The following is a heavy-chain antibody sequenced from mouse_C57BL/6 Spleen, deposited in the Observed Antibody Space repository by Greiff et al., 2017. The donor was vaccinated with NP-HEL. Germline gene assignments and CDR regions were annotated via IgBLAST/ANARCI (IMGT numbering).Heavy chain of an antibody. J-gene: IGHJ1*03. D-gene: IGHD2-4*01. Sequence: EVKLMESGGGLVKPGGSLKLSCAASGFTFSSYTMSWVRQTPEKRLEWVATISGGGGNTYYPDSVKGRFTISRDNAKNTLYLQMSSLRSEDTALYYCARRDYDYWYFDVWGTGTTVTVSS. CDR3: ARRDYDYWYFDV. CDR2: ISGGGGNT. CDR1: GFTFSSYT. V-gene: IGHV5-9*01.